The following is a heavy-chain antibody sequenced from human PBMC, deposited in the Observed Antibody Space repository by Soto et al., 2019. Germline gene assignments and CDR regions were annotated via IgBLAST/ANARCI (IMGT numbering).Heavy chain of an antibody. Sequence: QVQLVQSGAEVKEPGSSVKVSCKASGGTFSSYAISWVRQAPGQGLEWMGGIIPIFGTANYAQKFQGRVTITADESAGTAYMELSSLRSEDTAVDYCARGEARRHIGVVAASPYGMDVWGQGTTVTVSS. CDR2: IIPIFGTA. J-gene: IGHJ6*02. D-gene: IGHD2-21*02. V-gene: IGHV1-69*01. CDR1: GGTFSSYA. CDR3: ARGEARRHIGVVAASPYGMDV.